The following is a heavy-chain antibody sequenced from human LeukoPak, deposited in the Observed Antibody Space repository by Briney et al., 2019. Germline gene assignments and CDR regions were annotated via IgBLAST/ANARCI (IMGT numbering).Heavy chain of an antibody. CDR1: GFTFSDYS. CDR3: ANFRTSLDY. J-gene: IGHJ4*02. D-gene: IGHD1-14*01. Sequence: GGSLRLSCAASGFTFSDYSMNWVRQAPGKGLEWISYVGISSGNTKYADSVKGRFTISRDNSKNTLYLQMNSLRAEDTAVYYCANFRTSLDYWGQGTLVTVSS. V-gene: IGHV3-48*01. CDR2: VGISSGNT.